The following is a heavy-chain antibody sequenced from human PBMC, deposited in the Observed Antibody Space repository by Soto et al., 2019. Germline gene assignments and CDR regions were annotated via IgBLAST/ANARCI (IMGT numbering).Heavy chain of an antibody. Sequence: QVQLVESGGDLVKPGGSLRLSCAASGFPFSDYYMSWIRQAPGKGLEWVSSIGGSSSYTNNADSVKGRFTISRDNAKNSLYLQMNSLRAEATAVYYCARRRPTGYYNYWGQGTLVTVSA. J-gene: IGHJ4*02. CDR3: ARRRPTGYYNY. CDR2: IGGSSSYT. V-gene: IGHV3-11*05. D-gene: IGHD3-9*01. CDR1: GFPFSDYY.